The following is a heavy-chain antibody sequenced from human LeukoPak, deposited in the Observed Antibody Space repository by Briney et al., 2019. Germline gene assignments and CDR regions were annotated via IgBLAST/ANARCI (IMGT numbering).Heavy chain of an antibody. V-gene: IGHV3-48*03. CDR3: ARRYCSSTSCTLDY. CDR1: GFTFGDYA. D-gene: IGHD2-2*01. Sequence: GGSLRLSCTASGFTFGDYAMTWVRQAPGKGLEWVSYISSGTTTIYYADSVKGRFTISRDNAKNSLYLQMNSLRAEDTAVYYCARRYCSSTSCTLDYWGQGTLVTVSS. CDR2: ISSGTTTI. J-gene: IGHJ4*02.